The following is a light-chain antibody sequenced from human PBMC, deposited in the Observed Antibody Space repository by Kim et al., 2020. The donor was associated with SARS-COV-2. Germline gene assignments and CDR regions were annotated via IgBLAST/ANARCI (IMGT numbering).Light chain of an antibody. CDR1: QDIKNN. CDR2: AAS. V-gene: IGKV1-16*02. Sequence: ASVGDRVTITCRASQDIKNNLVWFQQKPGNAPRSLIYAASSLQSGVPSKFSGSGSGTDFTLTISSLQPEDFATYYCQQYQSYPVTFGQGTRLEIK. J-gene: IGKJ5*01. CDR3: QQYQSYPVT.